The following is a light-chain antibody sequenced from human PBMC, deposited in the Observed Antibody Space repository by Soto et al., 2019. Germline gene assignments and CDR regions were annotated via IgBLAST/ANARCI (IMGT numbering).Light chain of an antibody. V-gene: IGLV3-1*01. CDR2: QDS. J-gene: IGLJ2*01. CDR1: KLGDKY. Sequence: SYELTQPPSGSVSPGQTASITCSGDKLGDKYACWYQQKPGQSPVLVIYQDSKRPSGIPERFSGSNSGNTATLTISGTQAMDEAYYYCQAWDSPVFGGGTKLTVL. CDR3: QAWDSPV.